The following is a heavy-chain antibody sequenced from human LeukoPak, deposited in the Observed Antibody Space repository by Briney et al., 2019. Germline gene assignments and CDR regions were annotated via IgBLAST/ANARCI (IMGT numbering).Heavy chain of an antibody. D-gene: IGHD3-16*01. V-gene: IGHV3-15*01. CDR3: TTVHGRGRSGY. CDR2: IKSKTDGGTT. Sequence: GGSLRLSCAASGFTFSNAWMSWVRQAPGKGLEWIGRIKSKTDGGTTDYAAPVKGRLTISRDDSKNTLYLQMNSLKTEDTAVYYCTTVHGRGRSGYWGQGTLVTVSS. J-gene: IGHJ4*02. CDR1: GFTFSNAW.